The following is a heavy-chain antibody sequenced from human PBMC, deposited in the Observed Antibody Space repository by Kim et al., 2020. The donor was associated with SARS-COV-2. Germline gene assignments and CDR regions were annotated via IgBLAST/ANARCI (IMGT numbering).Heavy chain of an antibody. D-gene: IGHD3-10*01. V-gene: IGHV3-23*03. J-gene: IGHJ4*02. Sequence: GGSLRLSCAASGFTFSSYAMSWVRQAPGEGLEWVSVIYSGGGSTYYADSMKGRFTISRDNSKNTLYLQMNSLRAEDTAGYYCAKDSRASGSYYNYWGQGT. CDR2: IYSGGGST. CDR1: GFTFSSYA. CDR3: AKDSRASGSYYNY.